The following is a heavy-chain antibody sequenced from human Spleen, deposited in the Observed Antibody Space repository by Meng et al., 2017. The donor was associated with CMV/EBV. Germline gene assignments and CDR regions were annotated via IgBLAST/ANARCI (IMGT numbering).Heavy chain of an antibody. J-gene: IGHJ2*01. CDR2: MKPNSGNT. CDR1: YNFTIYD. V-gene: IGHV1-8*03. Sequence: YNFTIYDINWVRQATGQGLEWMGWMKPNSGNTGYGQKVQGRVTITRNTSISTAYMELSSLRSEDTAVYYCARGSMLSSGWLHCYFDLWGRGTLVTVSS. D-gene: IGHD6-19*01. CDR3: ARGSMLSSGWLHCYFDL.